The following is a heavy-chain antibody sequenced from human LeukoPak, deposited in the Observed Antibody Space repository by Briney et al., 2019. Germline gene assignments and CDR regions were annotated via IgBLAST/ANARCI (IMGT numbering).Heavy chain of an antibody. CDR1: GYTFTSYY. J-gene: IGHJ3*02. Sequence: ASVKVSCKASGYTFTSYYMHWVRQAPGQGLEWMGIINPSGGSTSYAQKFQGRVTMTRDMSTSTVYMELSSLRSEDTAVYYCARDSAPDPATIDAFDIWGQGTMVTVSS. V-gene: IGHV1-46*01. D-gene: IGHD5-12*01. CDR2: INPSGGST. CDR3: ARDSAPDPATIDAFDI.